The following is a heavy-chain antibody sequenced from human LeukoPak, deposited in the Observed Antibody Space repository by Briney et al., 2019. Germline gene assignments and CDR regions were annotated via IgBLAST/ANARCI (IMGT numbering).Heavy chain of an antibody. CDR1: GVSISGYY. V-gene: IGHV4-4*07. CDR2: IYISRGT. J-gene: IGHJ3*02. CDR3: AKSNGYGLVDI. D-gene: IGHD3-10*01. Sequence: SETLSLTCTVSGVSISGYYWSWIRQPAGKGLEWIGRIYISRGTNYNPSLTSRVIMSVDTSKNQFSLQLTSVTAADTAVYYCAKSNGYGLVDIWGQGTMVTVSS.